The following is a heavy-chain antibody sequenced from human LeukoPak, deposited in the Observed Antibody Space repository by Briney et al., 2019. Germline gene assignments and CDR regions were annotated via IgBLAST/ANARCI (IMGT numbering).Heavy chain of an antibody. D-gene: IGHD3-22*01. CDR2: IYYSGST. J-gene: IGHJ4*02. CDR1: GGSISSYY. CDR3: ASYSYYYDSSGYLDY. Sequence: SETLSLTCTVSGGSISSYYWSWIRQPPGKGLEWIGYIYYSGSTNYNPSLKSRVTISVDTSKNQFSLKLSSVTAADTAVYYCASYSYYYDSSGYLDYWGQGTLVTVSS. V-gene: IGHV4-59*01.